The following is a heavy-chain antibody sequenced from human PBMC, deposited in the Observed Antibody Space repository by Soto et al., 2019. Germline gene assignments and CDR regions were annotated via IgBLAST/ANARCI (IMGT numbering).Heavy chain of an antibody. Sequence: GGSLRLSCAASGFTFSSYAMHWVRQAPGKGLEWVAVISYDGSNKYYADSVKGRFTISRDNSKNTLYLQMNSLRAEDTAVYYCARGKWITMVRGSHGMDVWGQGTTVTVSS. CDR3: ARGKWITMVRGSHGMDV. CDR2: ISYDGSNK. J-gene: IGHJ6*02. D-gene: IGHD3-10*01. V-gene: IGHV3-30-3*01. CDR1: GFTFSSYA.